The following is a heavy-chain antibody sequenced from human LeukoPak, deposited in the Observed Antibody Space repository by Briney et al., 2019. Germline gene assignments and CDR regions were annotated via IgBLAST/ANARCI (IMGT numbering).Heavy chain of an antibody. Sequence: SETLSLTCTVSGGSISSGGYYWSWIRQHPGKGLEWIGYIYYSGSTYYNPSLKSRVTISVDTSKNQFSLKLSSVTAADTAVYYCASGYYDSSGYTFDYWGQGTLVTVSS. CDR2: IYYSGST. CDR3: ASGYYDSSGYTFDY. J-gene: IGHJ4*02. CDR1: GGSISSGGYY. D-gene: IGHD3-22*01. V-gene: IGHV4-61*08.